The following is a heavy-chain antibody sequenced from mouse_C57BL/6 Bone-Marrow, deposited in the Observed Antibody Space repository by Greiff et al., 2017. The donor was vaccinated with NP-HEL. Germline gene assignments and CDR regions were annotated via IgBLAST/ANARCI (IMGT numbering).Heavy chain of an antibody. V-gene: IGHV14-4*01. D-gene: IGHD2-5*01. CDR1: GFNIKDDY. CDR3: TSYYRNYNQEFFAY. Sequence: EVQLVESGAELVRPGASVKLSCTASGFNIKDDYMHWVKQRPEQGLEWIGWIDPENGDTEYASKFQGKATITADTSSNTAYLQLSSLTSEDTAVYYCTSYYRNYNQEFFAYWGQGTLVTVSA. CDR2: IDPENGDT. J-gene: IGHJ3*01.